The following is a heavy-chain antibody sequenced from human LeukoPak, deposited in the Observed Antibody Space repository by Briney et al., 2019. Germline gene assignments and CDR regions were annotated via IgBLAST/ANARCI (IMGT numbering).Heavy chain of an antibody. CDR2: TNADGSST. D-gene: IGHD1-1*01. V-gene: IGHV3-74*01. CDR1: GFTFSTYW. Sequence: GGSLRLSCAASGFTFSTYWMHWVRQAPGKGLVWVSRTNADGSSTSYADSVKGRFTISRDNAKNTLHLQMNSLRADDTAVYYCARGGLEPVDYWGQGTLVTVSS. CDR3: ARGGLEPVDY. J-gene: IGHJ4*02.